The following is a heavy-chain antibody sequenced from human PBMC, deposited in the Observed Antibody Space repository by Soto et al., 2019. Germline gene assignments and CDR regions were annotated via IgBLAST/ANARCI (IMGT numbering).Heavy chain of an antibody. CDR2: INPDGSST. CDR1: GFTFSNYW. Sequence: GGSLRLSCAASGFTFSNYWMHWVRQAPGKGLLWVSRINPDGSSTSYADSVKDRFTISRDNAENTLFLQMNILRAEDTALYYCTSDTFGPWDSWGQGTLVTVSS. V-gene: IGHV3-74*01. D-gene: IGHD3-10*01. CDR3: TSDTFGPWDS. J-gene: IGHJ4*02.